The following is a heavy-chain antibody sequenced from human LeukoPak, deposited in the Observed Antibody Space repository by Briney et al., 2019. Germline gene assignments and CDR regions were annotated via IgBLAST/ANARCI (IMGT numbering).Heavy chain of an antibody. CDR3: AREKSRVVPAAIEY. Sequence: PSETLSLTCTVSGGSISSGSYYWSWIRQPAGKGLEWIGRIYTSGSTNYNPSLKSRVTISVDTSKNQFSLKLSSVTAADTAAYYCAREKSRVVPAAIEYWGQGTLVTVSS. V-gene: IGHV4-61*02. CDR2: IYTSGST. J-gene: IGHJ4*02. D-gene: IGHD2-2*02. CDR1: GGSISSGSYY.